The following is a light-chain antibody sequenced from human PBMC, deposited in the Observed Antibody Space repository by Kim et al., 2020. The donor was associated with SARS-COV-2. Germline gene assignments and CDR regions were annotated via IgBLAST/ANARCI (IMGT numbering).Light chain of an antibody. CDR3: QVWDSTSDHRVV. CDR1: RIGSKS. V-gene: IGLV3-21*04. CDR2: YDT. J-gene: IGLJ2*01. Sequence: SYELTQPPSVSVAPGKTARITCGGNRIGSKSVHWYQQKPGQAPVLVIYYDTDRPSGIPERFSGSNSGNTATLSISRVEAGDEADYYCQVWDSTSDHRVV.